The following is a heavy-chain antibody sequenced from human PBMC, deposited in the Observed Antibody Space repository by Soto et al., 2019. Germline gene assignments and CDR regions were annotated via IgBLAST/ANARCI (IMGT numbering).Heavy chain of an antibody. V-gene: IGHV1-69*13. J-gene: IGHJ6*02. CDR2: IIPIFGTA. CDR1: GGTFSSYA. CDR3: ARDSVGYCSSTSCYPPHRYYYYYGMDV. Sequence: GASVKVSCKASGGTFSSYAISWVRQAPGQGLEWMGGIIPIFGTANYAQKFQGRVTITADESTSTAYMELSSLRSEDTAVYYGARDSVGYCSSTSCYPPHRYYYYYGMDVWGQGTTVTVSS. D-gene: IGHD2-2*01.